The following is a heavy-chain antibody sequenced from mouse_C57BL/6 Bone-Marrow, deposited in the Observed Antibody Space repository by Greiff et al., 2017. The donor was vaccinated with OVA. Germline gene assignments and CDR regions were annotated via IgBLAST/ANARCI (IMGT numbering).Heavy chain of an antibody. V-gene: IGHV1-74*01. J-gene: IGHJ3*01. CDR1: GYTFTSYW. CDR2: IHPSDSDT. CDR3: AIGYYGSSYGFAY. Sequence: QVQLQQPGAELVKPGASVKGSCKASGYTFTSYWMHWVKQRPGQGLEWIGRIHPSDSDTNYNQKFKGKATLTLDKSSSTAYVQLSSVTSEDSAVYYCAIGYYGSSYGFAYWGQGTLVTVSA. D-gene: IGHD1-1*01.